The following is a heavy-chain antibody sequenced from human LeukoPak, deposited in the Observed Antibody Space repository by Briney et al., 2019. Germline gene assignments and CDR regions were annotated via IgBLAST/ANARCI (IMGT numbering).Heavy chain of an antibody. V-gene: IGHV3-7*01. CDR1: GFPFEIYW. J-gene: IGHJ2*01. CDR3: AKEKTVAGWYFDL. CDR2: IKSDGSEE. D-gene: IGHD6-19*01. Sequence: GGSLRLSCVASGFPFEIYWMSWVRQAPGKGLEWVANIKSDGSEEYYADSVKGRLTVSRDNAKNSLFLQMNSLRVEDTAVYYCAKEKTVAGWYFDLWGRGTLVTVSS.